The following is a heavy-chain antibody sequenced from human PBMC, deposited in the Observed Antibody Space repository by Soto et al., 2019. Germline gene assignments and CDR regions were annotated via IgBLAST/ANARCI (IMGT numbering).Heavy chain of an antibody. CDR3: ARSNNDYGDRH. J-gene: IGHJ4*02. CDR2: MNPNSGNT. D-gene: IGHD4-17*01. CDR1: GYTFTSYD. Sequence: QVQLVQSGAEVKKPGASVKVSCKASGYTFTSYDINWVRQATGQGLEWMGWMNPNSGNTSYAQKFQGRVTMTRNTAIRTAYMELSSLRSEDSAVYYGARSNNDYGDRHWGQGSLVTVSS. V-gene: IGHV1-8*01.